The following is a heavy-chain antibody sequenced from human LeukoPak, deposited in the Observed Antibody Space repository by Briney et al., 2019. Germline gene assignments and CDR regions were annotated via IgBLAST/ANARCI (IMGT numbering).Heavy chain of an antibody. V-gene: IGHV3-21*01. CDR2: ISSSSSYI. CDR1: GFTCSSYS. D-gene: IGHD6-19*01. Sequence: GGSLSLSCAASGFTCSSYSMNWVRQAPGKGLEWVSSISSSSSYIYYADSVKGRFTISRDNAKNSLYLRMNSLRAEDTAVYYCARDLTVAGTVNWFDPWGQGTLVTVSS. CDR3: ARDLTVAGTVNWFDP. J-gene: IGHJ5*02.